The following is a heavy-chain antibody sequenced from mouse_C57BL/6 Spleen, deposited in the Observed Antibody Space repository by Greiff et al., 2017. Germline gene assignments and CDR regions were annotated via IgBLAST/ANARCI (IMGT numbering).Heavy chain of an antibody. CDR3: ARDGSVFFDY. CDR1: GYSITSGYY. Sequence: EVQLQESGPGLVKPSQSLSLTCSVTGYSITSGYYWNWIRQFPGNKLEWMGYISYDGSNNYNPSLKNRISITRDTSKNQFCLKLNSVTTEDTATYYCARDGSVFFDYWGQGTTLTVSS. V-gene: IGHV3-6*01. J-gene: IGHJ2*01. CDR2: ISYDGSN.